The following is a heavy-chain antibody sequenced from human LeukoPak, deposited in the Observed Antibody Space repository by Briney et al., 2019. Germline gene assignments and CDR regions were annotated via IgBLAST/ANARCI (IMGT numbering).Heavy chain of an antibody. CDR3: ARRGGNSLVDI. CDR2: IYYSGST. J-gene: IGHJ3*02. V-gene: IGHV4-59*08. Sequence: SETLSLTCTVSGGSISIYYWSWIRQPPGKGLEWIGYIYYSGSTNYNPSLKSRVTISVDTSKNQFSLKLSSVTAADTAVYYCARRGGNSLVDIWGQGTMVTVSS. CDR1: GGSISIYY. D-gene: IGHD2-21*02.